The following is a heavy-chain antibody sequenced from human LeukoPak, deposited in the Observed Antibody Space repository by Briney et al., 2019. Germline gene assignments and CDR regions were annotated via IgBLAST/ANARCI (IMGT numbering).Heavy chain of an antibody. CDR2: IIGDGSGT. J-gene: IGHJ6*02. D-gene: IGHD2-2*01. CDR3: ARGRSTNFLDV. Sequence: PGGSLRLSCAASGSPFSSYWMHWVRQGPGRGLVWVSRIIGDGSGTNYADSVKGRFTISRDNAKNTLYLQMNSLRAEDTAVYYCARGRSTNFLDVWGQGTTVTVSS. V-gene: IGHV3-74*01. CDR1: GSPFSSYW.